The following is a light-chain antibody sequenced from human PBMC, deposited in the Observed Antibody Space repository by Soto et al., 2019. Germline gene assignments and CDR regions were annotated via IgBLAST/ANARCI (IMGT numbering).Light chain of an antibody. CDR1: SCDVGTYDY. V-gene: IGLV2-14*03. J-gene: IGLJ2*01. Sequence: QSALTQPASVSGSLGQSITISCTGTSCDVGTYDYVSWYQQPPGTAPKLLIFDVRSRPSGISDRCSGSKSGNTASLTISGLQDEDEDDYACNAYFTNNVAFGGGTKLTVL. CDR2: DVR. CDR3: NAYFTNNVA.